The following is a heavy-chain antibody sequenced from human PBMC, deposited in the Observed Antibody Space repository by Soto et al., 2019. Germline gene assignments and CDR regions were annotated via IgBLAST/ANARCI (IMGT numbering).Heavy chain of an antibody. CDR3: AKDSGFGWLNFDY. V-gene: IGHV3-23*01. J-gene: IGHJ4*02. Sequence: GGSLRLSCAASGFTFSSYAMTWVRQAPGRGLEWVSAISGSGGNTYYAESVKGRFTISRDNSKNTLYPQMNSLRAEDTAVYYCAKDSGFGWLNFDYWGQGTLVTVSS. CDR2: ISGSGGNT. D-gene: IGHD6-19*01. CDR1: GFTFSSYA.